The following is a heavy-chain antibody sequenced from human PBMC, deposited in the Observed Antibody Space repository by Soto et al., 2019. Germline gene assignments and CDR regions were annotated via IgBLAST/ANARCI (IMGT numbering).Heavy chain of an antibody. CDR2: ISYDGSNK. V-gene: IGHV3-30*18. Sequence: ESGGGVVQPGRSLRLSCAASGFTFSSYGMHWVRQAPGKGLEWVAVISYDGSNKYYADSVKGRFTISRDNSKNTLYLQMNSLRAEDTAVYYCAKSVVVAKYYYYGMDVWGQGTTVTVSS. CDR1: GFTFSSYG. J-gene: IGHJ6*02. D-gene: IGHD2-15*01. CDR3: AKSVVVAKYYYYGMDV.